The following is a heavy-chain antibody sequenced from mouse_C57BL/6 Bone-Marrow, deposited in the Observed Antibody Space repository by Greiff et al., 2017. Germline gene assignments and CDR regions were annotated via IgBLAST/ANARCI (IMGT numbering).Heavy chain of an antibody. Sequence: QVQLKQSGAELVRPGASVTLSCKASGYTFTDYEMHWVKQTPVHGLEWIGAIGPETGGTAYNQKFKGKAILTADKSSSTAYMELRSLTSEAAAVYYGTRGGDYWYFDVWGTGTTVTVSS. CDR2: IGPETGGT. J-gene: IGHJ1*03. CDR3: TRGGDYWYFDV. CDR1: GYTFTDYE. V-gene: IGHV1-15*01.